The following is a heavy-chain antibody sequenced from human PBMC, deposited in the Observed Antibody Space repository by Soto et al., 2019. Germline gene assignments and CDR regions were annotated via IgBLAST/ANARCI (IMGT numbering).Heavy chain of an antibody. J-gene: IGHJ4*02. Sequence: SVKVSCKASGFTFTSSAVQWVRQARGQRLEWIGWIVVGSGNTNYAQSLQERVTITRDMSTSTAYMELSSLRSEDTAVYYCADNYSYGHLFDFWGQGNLVTVSS. CDR3: ADNYSYGHLFDF. D-gene: IGHD5-18*01. V-gene: IGHV1-58*01. CDR2: IVVGSGNT. CDR1: GFTFTSSA.